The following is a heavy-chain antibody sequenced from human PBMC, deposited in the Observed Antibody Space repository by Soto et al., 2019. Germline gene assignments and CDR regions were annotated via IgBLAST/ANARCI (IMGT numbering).Heavy chain of an antibody. D-gene: IGHD5-18*01. CDR2: IKTDGSET. Sequence: TAGSLRLSCAASGFTFSDYCRSWIRQAPGMGPEWVANIKTDGSETFYVDSVEGRFTISRDNAKNSLYLQMHSLRVEDTAVYYCAREPVEYIGWDYWGRGTLVTVSS. CDR1: GFTFSDYC. V-gene: IGHV3-7*03. CDR3: AREPVEYIGWDY. J-gene: IGHJ4*02.